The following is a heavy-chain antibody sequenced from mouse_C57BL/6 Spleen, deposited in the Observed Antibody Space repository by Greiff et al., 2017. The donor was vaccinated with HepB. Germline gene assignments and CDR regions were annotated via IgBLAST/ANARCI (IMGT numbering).Heavy chain of an antibody. D-gene: IGHD1-1*02. Sequence: VQLQQSGPGLVKPSQSLSLTCSVTGYSITSGYYWNWIRQFPGNKLEWMGYISYDGSNNYNPSLKNRISITRDTSKNQFFLKLNSVTTEDTATYYGARRGSLDYWGQGTTLTVSS. V-gene: IGHV3-6*01. CDR1: GYSITSGYY. J-gene: IGHJ2*01. CDR2: ISYDGSN. CDR3: ARRGSLDY.